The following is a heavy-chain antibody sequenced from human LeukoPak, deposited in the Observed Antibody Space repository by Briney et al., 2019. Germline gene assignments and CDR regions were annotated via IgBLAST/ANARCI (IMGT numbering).Heavy chain of an antibody. CDR3: AREGSRWEGATGGDAFDI. CDR1: GGTFSSYA. Sequence: ASVKVSCKASGGTFSSYAISWVRQAPGQGLEWMGGIIPIFGTANYAQKFQGRVTITADESTSTAYMELSSLRSEDTAVYYCAREGSRWEGATGGDAFDIWGQGTMVTVSS. J-gene: IGHJ3*02. V-gene: IGHV1-69*13. CDR2: IIPIFGTA. D-gene: IGHD1-26*01.